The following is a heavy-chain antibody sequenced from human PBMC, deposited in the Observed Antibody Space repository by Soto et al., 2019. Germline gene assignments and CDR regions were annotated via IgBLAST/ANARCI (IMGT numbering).Heavy chain of an antibody. CDR3: ARVSYSSSPRYYYYGMDV. J-gene: IGHJ6*02. CDR1: GGSISSGDYY. V-gene: IGHV4-31*03. CDR2: IYNSGST. Sequence: QVQLQESGPGLVKPSQTLSLTCTVPGGSISSGDYYWSWIRQHPGKGLEWIGHIYNSGSTYYNPSHKSRVTISVDTSKNQFSLKLNSVTAADTAVYYCARVSYSSSPRYYYYGMDVWGQGTTVTVSS. D-gene: IGHD6-6*01.